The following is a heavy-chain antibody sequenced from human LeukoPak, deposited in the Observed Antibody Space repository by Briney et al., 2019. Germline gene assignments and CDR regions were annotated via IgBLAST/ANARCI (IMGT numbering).Heavy chain of an antibody. J-gene: IGHJ5*02. CDR1: GYTLTELS. D-gene: IGHD3-16*01. CDR2: FDPEDGET. CDR3: ATVGPWGDYPPS. V-gene: IGHV1-24*01. Sequence: ASVKVSCKVSGYTLTELSMHWVRQAPGKGLEWMGGFDPEDGETIYAQKFQGRVTMTEDTSTDTAYMELSNLRSEDTAVYYCATVGPWGDYPPSWGQGTLVTVSS.